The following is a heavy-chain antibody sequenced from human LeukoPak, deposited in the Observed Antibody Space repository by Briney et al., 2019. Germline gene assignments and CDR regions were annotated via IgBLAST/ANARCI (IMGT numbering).Heavy chain of an antibody. CDR1: GFTFSSYA. Sequence: PGGSLRLSCAASGFTFSSYAMSWVRQAPGKGLEWVSAISGSGGSTYYADSVKGRFTISRDNSKNTLYLQMNSLGAEDTAVYYCAKSPVLRFLEWLQYYFDYWGQGTLVTVSS. V-gene: IGHV3-23*01. CDR2: ISGSGGST. D-gene: IGHD3-3*01. J-gene: IGHJ4*02. CDR3: AKSPVLRFLEWLQYYFDY.